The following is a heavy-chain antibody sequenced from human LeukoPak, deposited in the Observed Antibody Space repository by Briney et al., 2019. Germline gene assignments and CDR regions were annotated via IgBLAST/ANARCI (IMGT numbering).Heavy chain of an antibody. CDR2: ISDRGNTV. CDR1: GFTFSSYE. D-gene: IGHD3-10*01. J-gene: IGHJ5*02. V-gene: IGHV3-48*03. Sequence: PGGSLRLFCEAPGFTFSSYEMNWVRQAPGKGLEWVSCISDRGNTVFYRDSVRGRFTISRDNAKNSLYLQMNSLRAEDTAVYYCARGVTMLRGVKDWFDPWGQGALVTVSS. CDR3: ARGVTMLRGVKDWFDP.